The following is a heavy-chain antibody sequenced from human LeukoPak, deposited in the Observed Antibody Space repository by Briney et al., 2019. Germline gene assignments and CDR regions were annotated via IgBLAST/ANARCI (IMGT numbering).Heavy chain of an antibody. CDR1: GFTFSSDA. Sequence: GASLRLSCAASGFTFSSDAMSWVRQAPGKGLEWVSAISGSGGSTYYADSVKGRFTISRDNSKNTLYLQMNSLRAEDTAVYYCAKVHSSGYYYPLSWFDHWGQGTLVTVAS. CDR2: ISGSGGST. D-gene: IGHD3-22*01. J-gene: IGHJ5*02. CDR3: AKVHSSGYYYPLSWFDH. V-gene: IGHV3-23*01.